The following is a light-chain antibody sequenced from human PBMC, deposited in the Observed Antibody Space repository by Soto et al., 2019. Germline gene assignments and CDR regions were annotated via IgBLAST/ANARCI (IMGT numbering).Light chain of an antibody. CDR2: GAS. Sequence: EIVLTQSPATLSLSPGERATLSCRAIQSVSSYLAWYQQKPGQAPRLLIYGASNRATGIPARFSGSGSGTDFSLTITSLQSEDFAVYYCQQRSNWPPTWTFGQGTKVGIK. V-gene: IGKV3-11*01. J-gene: IGKJ1*01. CDR1: QSVSSY. CDR3: QQRSNWPPTWT.